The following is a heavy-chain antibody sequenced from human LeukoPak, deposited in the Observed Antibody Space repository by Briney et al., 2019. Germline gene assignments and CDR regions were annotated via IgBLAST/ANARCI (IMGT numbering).Heavy chain of an antibody. V-gene: IGHV4-39*01. D-gene: IGHD3-10*02. CDR2: VYYTGST. CDR3: ARLERMAAACSGYYYYGMDV. J-gene: IGHJ6*02. Sequence: SETLSLTCTVSAGSISTGYYWCWIRQPPGGGVEWSGSVYYTGSTYYNPSLKSRVTISVDTSNNQFSQDLRFVTAADAAVYYCARLERMAAACSGYYYYGMDVGGQDTTVIV. CDR1: AGSISTGYY.